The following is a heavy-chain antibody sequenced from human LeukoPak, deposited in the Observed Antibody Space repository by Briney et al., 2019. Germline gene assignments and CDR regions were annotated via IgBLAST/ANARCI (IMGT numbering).Heavy chain of an antibody. V-gene: IGHV4-39*07. CDR1: GGSISSTNYY. CDR2: IYYSGST. Sequence: SETLSLTCTVSGGSISSTNYYWGWIRQPPGKGLEWIGSIYYSGSTYYNPSLKSRVTMSVDTSKNQFSLKLSSVTAADTAVYYCARDRYYYDSNDDYYFDYWGQGTLVTVSS. J-gene: IGHJ4*02. D-gene: IGHD3-22*01. CDR3: ARDRYYYDSNDDYYFDY.